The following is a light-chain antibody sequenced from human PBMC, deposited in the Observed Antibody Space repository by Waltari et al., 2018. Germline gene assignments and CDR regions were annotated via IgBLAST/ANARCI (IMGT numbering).Light chain of an antibody. Sequence: EIQLTQSPSSLSASLGDTITITCRASQPMANYLNWYQHKAGEAPKVLIYAASTLDSGVPARFSGSAAGTIFTLTINNLQPEDFATYYCQTSYNSITFGQGTRL. CDR2: AAS. CDR1: QPMANY. J-gene: IGKJ5*01. CDR3: QTSYNSIT. V-gene: IGKV1-39*01.